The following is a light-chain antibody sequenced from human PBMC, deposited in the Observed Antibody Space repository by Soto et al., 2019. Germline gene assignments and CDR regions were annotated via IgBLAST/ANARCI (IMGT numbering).Light chain of an antibody. V-gene: IGKV1-39*01. CDR3: QQSYSTPLT. CDR1: QSTSNF. CDR2: AAS. J-gene: IGKJ4*01. Sequence: DIQMTQSPSSLSASVGDRVTITCRASQSTSNFLNWYQQKPGKAPKLLIYAASSLQSGVPSRFSGSGSGTDFTLTISSLQPEDFAIYYCQQSYSTPLTFGGGTKVEIK.